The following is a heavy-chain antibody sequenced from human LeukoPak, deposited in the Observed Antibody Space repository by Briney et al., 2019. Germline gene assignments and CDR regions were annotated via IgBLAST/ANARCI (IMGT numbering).Heavy chain of an antibody. CDR2: ISGSGGST. D-gene: IGHD3-10*01. Sequence: PGGSLRLSCAASGFTFSSYGMSWVRQAQGKGLEWVSAISGSGGSTYYADSVKGRFTISRDNSKNTLYLQMNSLRAEDTAVYYCAKTGGRGVPFDYWGQGALVTVSS. V-gene: IGHV3-23*01. CDR1: GFTFSSYG. CDR3: AKTGGRGVPFDY. J-gene: IGHJ4*02.